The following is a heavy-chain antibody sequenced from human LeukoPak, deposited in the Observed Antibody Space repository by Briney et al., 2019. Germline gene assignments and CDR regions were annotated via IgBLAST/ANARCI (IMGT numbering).Heavy chain of an antibody. J-gene: IGHJ4*02. D-gene: IGHD2-15*01. V-gene: IGHV1-2*02. CDR1: GYTFTDYY. CDR2: IDPNSGGT. Sequence: ASVKVSCKTSGYTFTDYYIHWVRQAPGQGLEWMGWIDPNSGGTNYAQKFQGRVTMTRDTSISTAYMELSSLTFDDTAVYYCTGDATSAQGGYWGQGTLVTVSS. CDR3: TGDATSAQGGY.